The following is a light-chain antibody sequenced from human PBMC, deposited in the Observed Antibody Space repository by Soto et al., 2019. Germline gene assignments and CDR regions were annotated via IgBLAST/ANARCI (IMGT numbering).Light chain of an antibody. CDR2: GAS. CDR3: QQYNNWPPWT. V-gene: IGKV3-15*01. Sequence: EIVMTQSPATLSVSPGERATLSCRASQSVSSNLAWYQQKPGQAPRLLIYGASTGATGIPARFSGSGSGTEFTLTISSLQSEDFAVYYCQQYNNWPPWTLAQGTKVEIK. CDR1: QSVSSN. J-gene: IGKJ1*01.